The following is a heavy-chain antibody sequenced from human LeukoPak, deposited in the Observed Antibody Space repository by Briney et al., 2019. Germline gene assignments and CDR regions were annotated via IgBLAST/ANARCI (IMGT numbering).Heavy chain of an antibody. CDR3: ARDLRSDYNSWIDD. J-gene: IGHJ4*02. CDR2: IYHSGNS. D-gene: IGHD3-22*01. V-gene: IGHV4-38-2*02. CDR1: GYSISSGYY. Sequence: SETLSLTCTVSGYSISSGYYWGWIRQPPGKGLEWIGSIYHSGNSYYNPSLQSRVTISVDTSKNQFSLKLSSVTAADTAVYYCARDLRSDYNSWIDDWGQGTPVTVSS.